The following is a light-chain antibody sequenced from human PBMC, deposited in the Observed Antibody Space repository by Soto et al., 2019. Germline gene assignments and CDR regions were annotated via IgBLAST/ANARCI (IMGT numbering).Light chain of an antibody. CDR2: GNS. J-gene: IGLJ2*01. CDR1: SSNIGAGYD. CDR3: QSYDSSLSVV. Sequence: QSVLTQPPSVSGAPGQRVTISCTGSSSNIGAGYDVHWYQQLPGTAPKLLIYGNSHRPSGVPDRFSGSKSGTSASLAITGLQAEDEADYYCQSYDSSLSVVFGGGTKLTV. V-gene: IGLV1-40*01.